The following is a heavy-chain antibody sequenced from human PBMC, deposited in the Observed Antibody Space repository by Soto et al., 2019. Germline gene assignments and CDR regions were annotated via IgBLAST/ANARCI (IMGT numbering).Heavy chain of an antibody. CDR1: AFTFSSYS. D-gene: IGHD3-3*01. V-gene: IGHV3-23*01. CDR2: ISGSGGST. CDR3: AKDTGSFGVVISYYSYCGMDV. Sequence: GLSLRLSCAASAFTFSSYSMSWFRQAPGKGLEWVSAISGSGGSTYYADSAKGRFTISRDNSKNTLYLKMNSLRAEDTAVYYCAKDTGSFGVVISYYSYCGMDVWGQGTTVTVSS. J-gene: IGHJ6*02.